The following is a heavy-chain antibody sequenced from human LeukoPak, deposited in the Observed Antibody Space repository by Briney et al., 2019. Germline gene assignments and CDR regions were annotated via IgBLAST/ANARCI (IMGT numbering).Heavy chain of an antibody. V-gene: IGHV4-34*01. CDR1: GGSFSGYY. CDR3: ARVGYYYYYYGMGV. D-gene: IGHD1-26*01. J-gene: IGHJ6*02. CDR2: INHSGST. Sequence: SETLSLTCAVYGGSFSGYYWSWIRQPPGKGLEWIGEINHSGSTNCNPSLKSRVTISADTSKNQFSLKLSSVTAADTAVYYCARVGYYYYYYGMGVWGQGTTVTVSS.